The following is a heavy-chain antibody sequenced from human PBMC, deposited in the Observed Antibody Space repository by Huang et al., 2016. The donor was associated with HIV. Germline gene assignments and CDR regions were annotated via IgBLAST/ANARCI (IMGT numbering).Heavy chain of an antibody. V-gene: IGHV3-30*18. CDR1: GFKLSGFG. Sequence: QVHLVESGGGVVQPGGSLRLSCAASGFKLSGFGMHWVRQAPGKGLEWVAVISYDGRNQFYTDSVKCRFTISRDNSDNTLSLQMKGLRPDDTAVYYCAKESRWFSDFDHWGQGVLVSVSS. CDR3: AKESRWFSDFDH. D-gene: IGHD2-15*01. J-gene: IGHJ4*02. CDR2: ISYDGRNQ.